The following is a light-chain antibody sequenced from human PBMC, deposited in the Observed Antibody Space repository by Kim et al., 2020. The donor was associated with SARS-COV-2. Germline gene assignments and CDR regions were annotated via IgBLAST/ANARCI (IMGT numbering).Light chain of an antibody. CDR3: QQDYNLLT. CDR2: GAS. V-gene: IGKV3D-7*01. Sequence: PGERVTPSCRASQSVSSSYLTWYQQKPGQAPRLLIYGASTRATGIPARFSGSGSGTDFTLTISSLQPEDFAVYYCQQDYNLLTFGGGTKVDIK. J-gene: IGKJ4*01. CDR1: QSVSSSY.